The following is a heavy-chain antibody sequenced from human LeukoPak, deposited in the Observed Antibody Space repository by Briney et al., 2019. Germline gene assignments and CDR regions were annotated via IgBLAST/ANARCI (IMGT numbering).Heavy chain of an antibody. CDR2: IIPILGTA. Sequence: SVKVSCKASGGTFSSYAISWVRQAPGQGLEWMGGIIPILGTANYAQKFRGRVTITADNSTRTAYMELSSLRSEDTAVYYCATVQKQDYDTRPYYDHWGQGTLVTVSS. J-gene: IGHJ4*02. CDR3: ATVQKQDYDTRPYYDH. CDR1: GGTFSSYA. D-gene: IGHD3-22*01. V-gene: IGHV1-69*06.